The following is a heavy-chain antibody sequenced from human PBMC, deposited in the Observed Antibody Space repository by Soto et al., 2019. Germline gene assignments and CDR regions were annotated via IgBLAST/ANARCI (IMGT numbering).Heavy chain of an antibody. D-gene: IGHD4-17*01. Sequence: SETLSLTCTVSGGSISSYYCSWIRQPPGKGLEWIGYIYYSGSTNYNPSLKSRVTISVDTSKNQFSLKLSSVTAADTAVYYCARNSLYGDYVSYYYYYMDVWGKGTTVTVSS. CDR1: GGSISSYY. CDR3: ARNSLYGDYVSYYYYYMDV. V-gene: IGHV4-59*08. CDR2: IYYSGST. J-gene: IGHJ6*03.